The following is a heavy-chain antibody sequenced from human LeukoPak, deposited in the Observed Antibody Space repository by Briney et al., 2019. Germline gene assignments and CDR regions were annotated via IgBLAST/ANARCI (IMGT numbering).Heavy chain of an antibody. CDR3: ARDLGEDTTMIFFDF. CDR2: SSACNGNT. CDR1: GYTFTDFG. V-gene: IGHV1-18*01. D-gene: IGHD5-18*01. J-gene: IGHJ4*02. Sequence: ASVKVSCKASGYTFTDFGISWVRQAPGQGLEWMGWSSACNGNTKYAQNVQGRVTMTADTSTDTAYMELRSLRSDDTAVYYCARDLGEDTTMIFFDFWGQGTLVTVSS.